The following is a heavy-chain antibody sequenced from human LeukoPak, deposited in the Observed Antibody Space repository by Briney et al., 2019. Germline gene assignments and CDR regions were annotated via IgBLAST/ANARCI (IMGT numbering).Heavy chain of an antibody. J-gene: IGHJ4*02. Sequence: GASVKVSCKVSGYSLTDLNIQWVRQAPGKGLECVGGFDPEQAKTVYAEKFQGRVTMTEDPSTDTAYMELSSLRSEDTAVYFCATRSGDFWSGYENWGQGTLVTVSS. CDR3: ATRSGDFWSGYEN. CDR2: FDPEQAKT. D-gene: IGHD3-3*01. V-gene: IGHV1-24*01. CDR1: GYSLTDLN.